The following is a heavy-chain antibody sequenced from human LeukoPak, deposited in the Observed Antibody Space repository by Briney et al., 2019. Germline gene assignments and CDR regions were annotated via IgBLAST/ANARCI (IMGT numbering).Heavy chain of an antibody. CDR3: AREGDSVWGSYRYTEVPFDP. Sequence: SETLPLTCTVSGGSISSYYWSWIRQPPGKGLEWIGYIYYSGSTNYNPSLKSRVTISVDTSKNQFSLKLSSVTAADTAVHYCAREGDSVWGSYRYTEVPFDPWGQGTLVTVSS. CDR1: GGSISSYY. V-gene: IGHV4-59*12. CDR2: IYYSGST. J-gene: IGHJ5*02. D-gene: IGHD3-16*02.